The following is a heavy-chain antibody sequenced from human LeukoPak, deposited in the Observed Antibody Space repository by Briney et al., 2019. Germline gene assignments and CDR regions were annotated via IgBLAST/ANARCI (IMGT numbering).Heavy chain of an antibody. D-gene: IGHD3-10*01. CDR2: IHYTGST. CDR1: GGSINSYY. Sequence: PSEAPSLTCTVSGGSINSYYRSWIRQPPRKGLECIGYIHYTGSTNYNPSLKSRVTISVDTPKSQFSPKLSSVTAADTAIYYCARGGYYGSGSDFRFDPWGQGTLVTVSS. CDR3: ARGGYYGSGSDFRFDP. V-gene: IGHV4-59*01. J-gene: IGHJ5*02.